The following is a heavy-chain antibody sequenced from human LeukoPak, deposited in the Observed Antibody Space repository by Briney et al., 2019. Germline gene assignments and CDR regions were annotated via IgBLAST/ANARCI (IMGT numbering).Heavy chain of an antibody. J-gene: IGHJ6*02. CDR1: GFTFDDYA. D-gene: IGHD6-19*01. Sequence: GGSLRLPCAASGFTFDDYAMHWVRQAPGKGLEWVSLISGEGGSTYYADSVKGRFTISRDNSKNSLYLQMNSLRTEDTALYYCAKARQWLVPGPDYYYGMDVWGQGTTVTVSS. CDR3: AKARQWLVPGPDYYYGMDV. V-gene: IGHV3-43*02. CDR2: ISGEGGST.